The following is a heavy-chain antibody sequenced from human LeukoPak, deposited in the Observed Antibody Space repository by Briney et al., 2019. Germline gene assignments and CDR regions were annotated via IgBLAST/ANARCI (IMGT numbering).Heavy chain of an antibody. Sequence: SVKLSCKASGGSATYYVLSWVRQAPEQGLEWMGGIIPTFGSPNYAQTFQGRLTITADISTNTAYMELSNLRSEDTAVYYCAAGAVDNWNSGKLIDCWGQGTLVTVSS. CDR2: IIPTFGSP. V-gene: IGHV1-69*06. CDR1: GGSATYYV. D-gene: IGHD1-7*01. J-gene: IGHJ4*02. CDR3: AAGAVDNWNSGKLIDC.